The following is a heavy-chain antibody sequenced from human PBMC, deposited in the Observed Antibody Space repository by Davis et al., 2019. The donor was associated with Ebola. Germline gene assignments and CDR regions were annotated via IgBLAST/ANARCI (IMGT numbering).Heavy chain of an antibody. CDR3: AKDLVSGWYLYYGMDV. J-gene: IGHJ6*02. CDR1: GFTFSSYA. CDR2: ISGSGGST. V-gene: IGHV3-23*01. D-gene: IGHD6-19*01. Sequence: GGSLRLSCAASGFTFSSYAMTWVRQAPGQGLEWVSAISGSGGSTYYADSVKGRFTISRDNSKNTLYLQMNSLRAEDTAVYYCAKDLVSGWYLYYGMDVWGQGTTVTVSS.